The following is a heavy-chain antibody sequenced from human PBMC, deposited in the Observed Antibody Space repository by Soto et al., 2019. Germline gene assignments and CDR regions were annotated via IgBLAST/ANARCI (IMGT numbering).Heavy chain of an antibody. CDR2: IIPILGTA. D-gene: IGHD1-26*01. J-gene: IGHJ4*03. CDR1: WCTFSSYA. V-gene: IGHV1-69*13. Sequence: SSVKAAFKAAWCTFSSYAISWVRQAPGQGLECMGGIIPILGTANYAQKFQGRVTITADESASTAYMELSSLRSEDTAVYYCASTHGSGSYLVYWG. CDR3: ASTHGSGSYLVY.